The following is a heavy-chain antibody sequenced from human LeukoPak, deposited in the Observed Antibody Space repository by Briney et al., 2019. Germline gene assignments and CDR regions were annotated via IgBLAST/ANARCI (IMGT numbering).Heavy chain of an antibody. CDR3: ARDVDSSGYIDY. Sequence: GGSLRLSCAASGFTFSSYSMNWVRQAPGNGLEWVSSISSSSSYIYYADSVKGRFTISRDNAKNSLYLQMNSLRAEDTAVYYCARDVDSSGYIDYWGQGTLVTVSS. D-gene: IGHD3-22*01. CDR2: ISSSSSYI. J-gene: IGHJ4*02. V-gene: IGHV3-21*01. CDR1: GFTFSSYS.